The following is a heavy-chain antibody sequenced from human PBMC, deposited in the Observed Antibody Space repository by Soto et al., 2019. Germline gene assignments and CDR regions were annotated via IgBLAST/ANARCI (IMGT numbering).Heavy chain of an antibody. CDR3: ASTYSTSWYWFDP. V-gene: IGHV2-26*04. CDR1: GFSLSNAGLG. J-gene: IGHJ5*02. Sequence: QVTVKESGPVLVKPTETLTLTCTVSGFSLSNAGLGVSWIRQPPGKALEWLAHIFSNDEKSYSTSLKSRLTTSKDTSKSQVVLTMTYMDPVDTATYYCASTYSTSWYWFDPWGQGTLVTVSS. CDR2: IFSNDEK. D-gene: IGHD6-13*01.